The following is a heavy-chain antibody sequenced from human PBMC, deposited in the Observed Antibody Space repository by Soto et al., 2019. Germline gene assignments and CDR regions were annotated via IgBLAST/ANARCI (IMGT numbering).Heavy chain of an antibody. CDR1: GGSFSGYY. V-gene: IGHV4-34*01. Sequence: QVHLQQWGAGLLKPSETMSLTCAVYGGSFSGYYWSWIRQPPGKGLEWIGEINHSGSTNYNPSLKSRVTISVDTSKNQFSLKLSSVTAADTAVYHGARQERNAFDICGQGTMVTVSS. J-gene: IGHJ3*02. CDR3: ARQERNAFDI. CDR2: INHSGST.